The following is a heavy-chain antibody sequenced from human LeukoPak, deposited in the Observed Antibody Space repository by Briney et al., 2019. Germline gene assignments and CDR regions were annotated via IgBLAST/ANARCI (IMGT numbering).Heavy chain of an antibody. Sequence: GGSLRLSCAASGFTFSNFWMHWVRQAPGKGLVWVSRIASDGSSTTYADSVKGRFSISRDNAKNTLYLQMNSLRVEDTAVYYCARGRPHGNDYWGQGTLVTVSS. D-gene: IGHD4-23*01. V-gene: IGHV3-74*01. CDR2: IASDGSST. CDR3: ARGRPHGNDY. J-gene: IGHJ4*02. CDR1: GFTFSNFW.